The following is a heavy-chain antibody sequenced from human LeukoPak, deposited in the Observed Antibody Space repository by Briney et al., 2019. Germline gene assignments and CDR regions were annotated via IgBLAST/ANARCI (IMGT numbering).Heavy chain of an antibody. CDR2: ISSSSSTI. CDR3: ARGRVGAMYYFDY. J-gene: IGHJ4*02. CDR1: GFTFSSYS. D-gene: IGHD1-26*01. Sequence: GGSLRLSCAASGFTFSSYSMNWVRQAPGKGLEWVSYISSSSSTIYYADSVKGRSTISRDNAKNSLYLQMNSLRAEDTAVYYCARGRVGAMYYFDYWGQGTLVTVSS. V-gene: IGHV3-48*01.